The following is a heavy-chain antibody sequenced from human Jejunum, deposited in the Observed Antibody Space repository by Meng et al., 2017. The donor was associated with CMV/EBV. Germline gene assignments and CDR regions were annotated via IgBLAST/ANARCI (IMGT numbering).Heavy chain of an antibody. CDR1: GDTVRTDA. CDR3: ATVAECSGGSCYFDY. CDR2: TIPLLDIA. V-gene: IGHV1-69*10. J-gene: IGHJ4*02. Sequence: QVRLVQSGAEVKKRGSSVKVACKASGDTVRTDAINWVRQAPGQGLEWMGGTIPLLDIAEYAQRFQGRVTITADKSTSMAYMELSRLRSEDTAVYYCATVAECSGGSCYFDYWGQGTLVTVSS. D-gene: IGHD2-15*01.